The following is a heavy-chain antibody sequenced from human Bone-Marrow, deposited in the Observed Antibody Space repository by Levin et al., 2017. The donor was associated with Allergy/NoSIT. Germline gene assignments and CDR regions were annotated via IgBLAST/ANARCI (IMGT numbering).Heavy chain of an antibody. CDR3: ARFNGYDFDY. Sequence: PSETLSLTCTVSGGSISGGGYYSSWIRHHPGKGLEWIGYIYYSGNTYYNPSLKSRVIISVVTSKNQLSLKLTSVTVADTAVYYCARFNGYDFDYWGQGTLVTVSS. J-gene: IGHJ4*02. CDR1: GGSISGGGYY. CDR2: IYYSGNT. V-gene: IGHV4-31*03. D-gene: IGHD5-12*01.